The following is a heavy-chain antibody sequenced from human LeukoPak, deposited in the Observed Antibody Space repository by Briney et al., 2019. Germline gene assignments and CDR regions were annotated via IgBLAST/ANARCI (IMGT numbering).Heavy chain of an antibody. V-gene: IGHV1-2*02. CDR2: INPNSGGA. CDR3: ARDLGGAYYFDY. D-gene: IGHD1-26*01. J-gene: IGHJ4*02. Sequence: GASVKVSCKASGYTFTGYYMHWVRQAPGQGLEWMGWINPNSGGANYAQKFQGRVTMTRDTSISTAYMELSRLRSDDTAVYYCARDLGGAYYFDYWGQGTLVTVSS. CDR1: GYTFTGYY.